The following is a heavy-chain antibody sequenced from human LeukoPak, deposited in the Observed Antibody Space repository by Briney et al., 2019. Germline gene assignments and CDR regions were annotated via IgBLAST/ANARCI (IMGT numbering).Heavy chain of an antibody. CDR1: GFIFNTYW. CDR3: APDLSYFGDP. CDR2: IKHDASEK. V-gene: IGHV3-7*01. D-gene: IGHD3-16*02. Sequence: GGSLRLSCAASGFIFNTYWMSWVRQTPGKGLEWVANIKHDASEKYYADSVKGRFTISRDNAKNSLYLQMTGLRVEDTGIYYCAPDLSYFGDPWGQGTLVTVSS. J-gene: IGHJ5*02.